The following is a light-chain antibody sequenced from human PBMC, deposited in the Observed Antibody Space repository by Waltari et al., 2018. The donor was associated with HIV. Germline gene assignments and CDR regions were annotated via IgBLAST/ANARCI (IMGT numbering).Light chain of an antibody. CDR2: NDD. CDR1: GSTTCSIF. V-gene: IGLV1-44*01. J-gene: IGLJ1*01. Sequence: FVLTQPPSVSGAPGQRVTISCTGTGSTTCSIFVNCYQQLPVTAPRVLIYNDDQRPSGVPARFSGSKSGTTASLAISGLQSEDEAEYYCGAWDDTLNVYVFGSGTKVTVL. CDR3: GAWDDTLNVYV.